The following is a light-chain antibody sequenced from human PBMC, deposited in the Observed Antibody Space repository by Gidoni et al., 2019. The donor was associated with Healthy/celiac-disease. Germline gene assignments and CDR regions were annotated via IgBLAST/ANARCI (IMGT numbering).Light chain of an antibody. V-gene: IGKV2-28*01. CDR1: QSLLHSNGYNY. CDR2: LGS. J-gene: IGKJ2*01. Sequence: IVMIQSPLSLPVTPGEPASISCRSSQSLLHSNGYNYLDWYLQKPGQSPQLLIYLGSNRASGVPDRFSGSGSGTDFTLKISRVEAEDVGVYYCMQALQTPYTFXQXTKLEIK. CDR3: MQALQTPYT.